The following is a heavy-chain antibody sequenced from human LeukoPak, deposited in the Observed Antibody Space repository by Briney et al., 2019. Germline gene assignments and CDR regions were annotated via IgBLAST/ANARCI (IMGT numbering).Heavy chain of an antibody. CDR3: TRDRGSGSPRRIQSTDAFDI. CDR1: GFTVSSNY. D-gene: IGHD1-26*01. CDR2: IYSGGST. Sequence: GGSLRLSCAASGFTVSSNYMSWVRQAPGKGLEWVSVIYSGGSTYYADSVKGRFTISRDNSKNTLYLQMNSLRAEDTAVYYCTRDRGSGSPRRIQSTDAFDIWGQGTMVTVSS. V-gene: IGHV3-53*01. J-gene: IGHJ3*02.